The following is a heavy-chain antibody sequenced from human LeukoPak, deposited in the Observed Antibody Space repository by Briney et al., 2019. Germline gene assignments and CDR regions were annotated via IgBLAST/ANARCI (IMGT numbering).Heavy chain of an antibody. Sequence: GGSLRLSCAASGFTFSSYAMSWVRQAPGKGLEWVSAISGSGGSTYYADSVKGRFTIPRDNSKNTLYLQMNSLRAEDTAVYYCAKPITYYYGSSGSPWGQGTLVTVSS. J-gene: IGHJ5*02. V-gene: IGHV3-23*01. CDR2: ISGSGGST. CDR1: GFTFSSYA. CDR3: AKPITYYYGSSGSP. D-gene: IGHD3-22*01.